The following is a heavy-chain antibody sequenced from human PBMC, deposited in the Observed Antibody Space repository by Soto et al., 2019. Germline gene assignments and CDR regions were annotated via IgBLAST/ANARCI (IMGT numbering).Heavy chain of an antibody. CDR1: GYTFTSYA. Sequence: ASVKVSCKASGYTFTSYAMHLARQAPGQRLEWMGWINAGNGNTKYSQKFQGRVTITRDTSASTAYMELSSLRSEDTAVYYCASSATTADYYYGMDVWGQGATVTVSS. J-gene: IGHJ6*02. V-gene: IGHV1-3*01. CDR2: INAGNGNT. CDR3: ASSATTADYYYGMDV. D-gene: IGHD1-26*01.